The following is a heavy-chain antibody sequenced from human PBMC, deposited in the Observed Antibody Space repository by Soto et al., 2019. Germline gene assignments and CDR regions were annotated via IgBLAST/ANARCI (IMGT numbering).Heavy chain of an antibody. CDR3: ASSPRITIFGVVISPKQTTCWFYP. Sequence: SATLSLTCTVSGGSISSSIYYLGWIRQQQGKGLEWIGSIYYSGSTYYNPSLKSRVTISVDTSKNQFSLKLSSVTAADTAVYYCASSPRITIFGVVISPKQTTCWFYPWGQGTLVTVSS. D-gene: IGHD3-3*01. V-gene: IGHV4-39*01. CDR2: IYYSGST. J-gene: IGHJ5*01. CDR1: GGSISSSIYY.